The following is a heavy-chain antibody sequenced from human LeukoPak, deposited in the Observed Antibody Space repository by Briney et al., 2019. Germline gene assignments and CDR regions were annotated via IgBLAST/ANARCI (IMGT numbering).Heavy chain of an antibody. CDR3: ARGGHSSFDY. J-gene: IGHJ4*02. CDR2: ITSDGSNI. D-gene: IGHD3-16*01. V-gene: IGHV3-74*01. CDR1: GFTFSNFW. Sequence: GGSLRLSCAASGFTFSNFWLHWVRQAPGKGLEWVSRITSDGSNINYADSVQGRFTISRDNAKNTLYLQMNSLRAEYTAVYYCARGGHSSFDYWGQGALVTVSS.